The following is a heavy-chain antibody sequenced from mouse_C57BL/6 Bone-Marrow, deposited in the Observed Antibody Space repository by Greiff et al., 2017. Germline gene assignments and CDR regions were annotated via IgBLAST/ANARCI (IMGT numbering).Heavy chain of an antibody. D-gene: IGHD2-2*01. J-gene: IGHJ2*01. Sequence: EVQRVESGGGLVKPGGSLKLSCAASGFAFSSYDMSWVRQTPEKRLEWVAYISSGGGSTYYPDTVKGRFTISRDNAKITLYLQMSSLKSEDTAMYYCARVYYGYLYYFDYWGQGTTLTVSS. V-gene: IGHV5-12-1*01. CDR2: ISSGGGST. CDR1: GFAFSSYD. CDR3: ARVYYGYLYYFDY.